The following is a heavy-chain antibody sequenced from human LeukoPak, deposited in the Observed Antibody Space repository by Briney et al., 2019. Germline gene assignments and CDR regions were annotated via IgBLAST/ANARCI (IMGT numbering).Heavy chain of an antibody. D-gene: IGHD5-24*01. J-gene: IGHJ5*02. V-gene: IGHV4-34*01. CDR2: INHSGST. CDR1: GGSFSGYY. Sequence: SETLSLTCAVYGGSFSGYYWSWIRQPPGKGLEWIGEINHSGSTNYNPSLKSRVTISVDTSKNQFSLKLSSATAADTAVYYCARVRDFMAAWFDPWGQGTLVTVSS. CDR3: ARVRDFMAAWFDP.